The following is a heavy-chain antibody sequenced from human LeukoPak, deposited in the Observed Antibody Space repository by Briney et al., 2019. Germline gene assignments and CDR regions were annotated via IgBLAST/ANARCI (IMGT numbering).Heavy chain of an antibody. D-gene: IGHD1-26*01. CDR2: ISTSGRTI. V-gene: IGHV3-11*04. Sequence: PGGSLRLSCAASGFTFSDYFMSWIRQAPGKGLEWVSYISTSGRTIYYADSVKGRFTISRDNAKNSLYLQMNSLRAEDTAVYYCASSTVGGSNFDNWGQGTLVTVSA. CDR1: GFTFSDYF. CDR3: ASSTVGGSNFDN. J-gene: IGHJ4*02.